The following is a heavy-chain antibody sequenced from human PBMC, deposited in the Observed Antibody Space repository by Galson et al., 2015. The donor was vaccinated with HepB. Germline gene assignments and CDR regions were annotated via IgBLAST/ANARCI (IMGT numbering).Heavy chain of an antibody. CDR3: ARDLGWEVPPGFDY. J-gene: IGHJ4*02. D-gene: IGHD1-26*01. CDR2: ISGYNGNT. CDR1: GYTFTSYG. V-gene: IGHV1-18*01. Sequence: SVKVSCKASGYTFTSYGISWVRQAPGQGLEWMGWISGYNGNTNYAQKLQGRVTMTTDTATNTAYMELRSLRSEDAVVYYCARDLGWEVPPGFDYWGKGTLVTVSS.